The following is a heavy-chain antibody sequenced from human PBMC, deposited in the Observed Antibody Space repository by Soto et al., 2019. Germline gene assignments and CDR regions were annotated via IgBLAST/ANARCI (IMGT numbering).Heavy chain of an antibody. J-gene: IGHJ5*02. V-gene: IGHV3-15*01. CDR1: GFTFSNAW. D-gene: IGHD1-7*01. CDR2: IKSKTDGGTT. CDR3: TTNNWNYRYNWFDP. Sequence: GGSLRLSCAASGFTFSNAWMSWVRQAPGKGLEWVGRIKSKTDGGTTDYAAPVKGRFTISRDDSKNTLYLQMNSLKTEDTAVYYCTTNNWNYRYNWFDPWGQGTLVTVSS.